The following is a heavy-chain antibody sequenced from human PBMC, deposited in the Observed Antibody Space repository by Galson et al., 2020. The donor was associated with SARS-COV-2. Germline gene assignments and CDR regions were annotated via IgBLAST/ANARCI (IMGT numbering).Heavy chain of an antibody. D-gene: IGHD2-15*01. CDR1: GYSFSSFW. CDR2: IYPGDSDT. V-gene: IGHV5-51*01. CDR3: ARGEGFCSGSSCYSNY. J-gene: IGHJ4*02. Sequence: GASLKISCKGSGYSFSSFWIVWVRQMPGIGLEWMGIIYPGDSDTRYSPSFQGQVTISADKSVSTAYLQWSSLKASDSAMYYCARGEGFCSGSSCYSNYWGQGTLVTVSS.